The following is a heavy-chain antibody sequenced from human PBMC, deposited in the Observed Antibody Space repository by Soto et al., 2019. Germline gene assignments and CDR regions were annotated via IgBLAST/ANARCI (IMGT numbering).Heavy chain of an antibody. CDR3: ARGFQSSFGY. Sequence: GGSLRLSCAASGFTVSNSYMSWVRQAPGKGLEWVSVIYSGGSTYYADSVKGRFTISRDSSKNTLYLQMNSLRAEDTAVYYCARGFQSSFGYWGQGTLVTVSS. J-gene: IGHJ4*02. D-gene: IGHD2-21*01. CDR1: GFTVSNSY. V-gene: IGHV3-53*01. CDR2: IYSGGST.